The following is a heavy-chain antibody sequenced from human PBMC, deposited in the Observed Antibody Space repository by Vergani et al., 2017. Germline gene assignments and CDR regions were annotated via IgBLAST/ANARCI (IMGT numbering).Heavy chain of an antibody. J-gene: IGHJ2*01. D-gene: IGHD4-23*01. Sequence: QVQLQESGPGLVKPSETLSLTCTVSGGSVSSGSYYWSWIRQPPGKGLEWIGYIYYSGSTNYNPSLKSRVTISVDTSKNQFSLKLSSVTAADTAVYYCARVYVTVTRRHNWYFDLWGRGTLVTVSS. CDR2: IYYSGST. CDR3: ARVYVTVTRRHNWYFDL. V-gene: IGHV4-61*01. CDR1: GGSVSSGSYY.